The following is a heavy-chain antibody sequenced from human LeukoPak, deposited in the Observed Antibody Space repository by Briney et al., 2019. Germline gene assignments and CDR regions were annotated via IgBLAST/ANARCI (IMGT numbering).Heavy chain of an antibody. CDR1: GFTFSSYE. D-gene: IGHD1-26*01. Sequence: PGGSLRLSCAASGFTFSSYEMNWVRQAPGKGLEWVSYISSSGSTIYYADSVKGRFTISRDNAKNSLYLQMNSLRAEDTAVYYCARGSVGGATLLFDYWGQGTLVTVSS. J-gene: IGHJ4*02. CDR2: ISSSGSTI. CDR3: ARGSVGGATLLFDY. V-gene: IGHV3-48*03.